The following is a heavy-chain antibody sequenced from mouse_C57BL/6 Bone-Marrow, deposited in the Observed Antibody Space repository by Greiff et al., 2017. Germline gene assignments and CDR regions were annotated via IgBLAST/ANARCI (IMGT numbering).Heavy chain of an antibody. Sequence: QVQLQQPGTELVKPGASVKLSCKASGYTFTSYWMHWVKQRPGQGLEWIGNINPSNGGTNYNEKFKSKATLTVDKSSRTSYMQLISLTSEDSSVYYCSIYYYSRGAMDYWGQGTSVTVSS. CDR2: INPSNGGT. V-gene: IGHV1-53*01. CDR3: SIYYYSRGAMDY. D-gene: IGHD1-1*01. CDR1: GYTFTSYW. J-gene: IGHJ4*01.